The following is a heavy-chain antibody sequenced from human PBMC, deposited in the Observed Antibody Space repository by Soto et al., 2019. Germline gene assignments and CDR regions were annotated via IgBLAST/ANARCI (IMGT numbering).Heavy chain of an antibody. J-gene: IGHJ4*02. CDR3: ARGRIAKYYDI. CDR2: ISEDGSSQ. CDR1: GFTFANYP. Sequence: QVQLLQSGGGAVQPGTSLTLSCAATGFTFANYPMHWVRQGPDKGLEWLALISEDGSSQYIADSVKGRFTVTRDNSKNPLYLHLNGLRRGDAAVYNCARGRIAKYYDIWGQGSLVSV. V-gene: IGHV3-30-3*01. D-gene: IGHD3-9*01.